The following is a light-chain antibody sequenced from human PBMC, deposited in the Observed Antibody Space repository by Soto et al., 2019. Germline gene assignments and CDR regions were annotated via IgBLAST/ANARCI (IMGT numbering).Light chain of an antibody. Sequence: DIQVTQSPSSVSASVGDRVTITCRASQGLVNWLAWYQQKPGKAPKLLIYAASSFQSGVPSRFSGSGSGTDFTLTISSLQPEDFATYYCQQTSSFPLTFGGGTEVEIK. CDR1: QGLVNW. CDR2: AAS. J-gene: IGKJ4*01. CDR3: QQTSSFPLT. V-gene: IGKV1-12*01.